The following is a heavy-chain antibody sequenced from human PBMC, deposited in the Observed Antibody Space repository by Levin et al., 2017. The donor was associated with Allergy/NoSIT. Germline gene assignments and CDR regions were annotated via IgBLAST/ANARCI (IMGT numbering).Heavy chain of an antibody. J-gene: IGHJ6*02. Sequence: PGGSLRLSCAASGFTFSSYAMHWVRQAPGKGLEWVAVISYDGSNKYYADSVKGRFTISRDNSKNTLYLQMNSLRAEDTAVYYCARDPSIAARRERKLKNYYYYYGMDVWGQGTTVTVSS. CDR2: ISYDGSNK. CDR1: GFTFSSYA. V-gene: IGHV3-30*04. CDR3: ARDPSIAARRERKLKNYYYYYGMDV. D-gene: IGHD6-6*01.